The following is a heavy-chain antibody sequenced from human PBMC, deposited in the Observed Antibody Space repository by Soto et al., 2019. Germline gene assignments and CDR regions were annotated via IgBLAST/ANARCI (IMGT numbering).Heavy chain of an antibody. J-gene: IGHJ5*02. V-gene: IGHV4-31*03. CDR2: IYYSGST. CDR1: GGSISSGGYY. CDR3: ARGDVGKNWFDP. D-gene: IGHD7-27*01. Sequence: SETLSLTCTVSGGSISSGGYYWSWIRQHPGKGLEWIGYIYYSGSTYYNPSLKSRVTISVDTSKNQFSLKLSSVTAADTAVYYCARGDVGKNWFDPWGQGTLVTVSS.